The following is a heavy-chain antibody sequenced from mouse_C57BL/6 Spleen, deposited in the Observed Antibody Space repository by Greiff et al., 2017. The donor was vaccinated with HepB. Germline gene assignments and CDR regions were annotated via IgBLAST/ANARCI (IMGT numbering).Heavy chain of an antibody. J-gene: IGHJ2*01. V-gene: IGHV1-82*01. CDR3: AREGGSSPFYFDY. CDR1: GYAFSSSW. D-gene: IGHD1-1*01. CDR2: IYPGDGDT. Sequence: VMLVESGPELVKPGASVKISCKASGYAFSSSWMNWVKQRPGKGLEWIGRIYPGDGDTNYNGKFKGKATLTADKSSSTAYMQLSSLTSEDSAVYFCAREGGSSPFYFDYWGQGTTLTVSS.